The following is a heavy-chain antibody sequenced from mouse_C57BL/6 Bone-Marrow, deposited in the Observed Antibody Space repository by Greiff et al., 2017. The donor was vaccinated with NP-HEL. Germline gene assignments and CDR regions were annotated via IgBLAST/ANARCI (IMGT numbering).Heavy chain of an antibody. J-gene: IGHJ2*01. CDR1: GFTFSSYT. Sequence: EVMLVESGGGLVKPGGSLKLSCAASGFTFSSYTMSWVRQTPEKRLEWVATISGGGGNTYYPDSVKGRFTISRDNAKNTLYLQMSSLRSEDTALYYCARNYYGSSLYYFDYWGQGTTLTVSS. CDR3: ARNYYGSSLYYFDY. D-gene: IGHD1-1*01. V-gene: IGHV5-9*01. CDR2: ISGGGGNT.